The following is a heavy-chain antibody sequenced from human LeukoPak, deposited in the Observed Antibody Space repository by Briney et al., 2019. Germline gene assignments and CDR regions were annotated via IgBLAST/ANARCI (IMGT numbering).Heavy chain of an antibody. J-gene: IGHJ4*02. D-gene: IGHD6-13*01. V-gene: IGHV4-59*01. CDR3: ARRRGAGYSSSWYNPFDY. CDR1: GGALCSYY. Sequence: SRTLSLTCTVSGGALCSYYWSWIWQPPGKGVERIGDMYYSGSTKYNPPPTSRVTISVDTSKSQFSRKLSSVTAADTAVYYCARRRGAGYSSSWYNPFDYWGQGTLVTVSS. CDR2: MYYSGST.